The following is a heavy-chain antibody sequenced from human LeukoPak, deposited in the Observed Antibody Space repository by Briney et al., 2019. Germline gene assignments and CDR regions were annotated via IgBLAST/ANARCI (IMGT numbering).Heavy chain of an antibody. J-gene: IGHJ4*02. D-gene: IGHD2-15*01. Sequence: GGSVRLSCAASGFTFGDYAMHWVRQAPGKGLEWVSLISGAGGTTYYADSVKCRFTISRDNSKNSLYLLMTSLRTEHTAFYYCAKDISGEKGDTGYSGQGTLVIISS. V-gene: IGHV3-43*02. CDR2: ISGAGGTT. CDR1: GFTFGDYA. CDR3: AKDISGEKGDTGY.